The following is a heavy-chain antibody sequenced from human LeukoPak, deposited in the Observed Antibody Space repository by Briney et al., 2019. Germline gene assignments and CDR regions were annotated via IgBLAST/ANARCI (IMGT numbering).Heavy chain of an antibody. V-gene: IGHV3-21*04. CDR1: GFTFSSSS. D-gene: IGHD5-24*01. Sequence: GGSLRLSCAASGFTFSSSSMNWVRQAPGKGLEWVSAISSDSNYIYYADSVKGRFTISRDNAKNSLYLQMNSLRVEDTAVYYCAKEGRSLQTYWGQGTLVTVSS. J-gene: IGHJ4*02. CDR2: ISSDSNYI. CDR3: AKEGRSLQTY.